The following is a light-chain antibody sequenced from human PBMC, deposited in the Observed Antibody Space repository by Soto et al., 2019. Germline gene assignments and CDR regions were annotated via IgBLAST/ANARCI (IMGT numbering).Light chain of an antibody. CDR1: QSISSY. CDR3: QQYYSYPWT. CDR2: AAS. Sequence: DIQMTQSPSSLSASVGDIVTITCRASQSISSYLNWYQQKPGKAPKLLIYAASSLQSGVPSRFSGSGSGTDFTLTISSLQPEDFATYYCQQYYSYPWTFGQGTKVDI. J-gene: IGKJ1*01. V-gene: IGKV1-39*01.